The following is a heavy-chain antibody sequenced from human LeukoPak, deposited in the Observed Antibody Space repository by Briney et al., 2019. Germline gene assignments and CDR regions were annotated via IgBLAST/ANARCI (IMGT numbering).Heavy chain of an antibody. CDR1: GYTFTGYY. CDR2: INPSGGST. D-gene: IGHD6-19*01. CDR3: ARSQWLVLRGDY. V-gene: IGHV1-46*01. Sequence: ASVKVSCKASGYTFTGYYMHWVRQAPGQGLEWMGIINPSGGSTSYAQKFQGRVTMTRDMSTSTVYMELSSLRSEDTAVYYCARSQWLVLRGDYWGQGTLVTVSS. J-gene: IGHJ4*02.